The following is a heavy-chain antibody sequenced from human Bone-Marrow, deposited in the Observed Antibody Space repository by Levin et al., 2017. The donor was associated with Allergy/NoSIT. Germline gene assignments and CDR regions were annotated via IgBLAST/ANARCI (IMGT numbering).Heavy chain of an antibody. CDR2: IHYNGRT. CDR3: AGYGGRSFSAWFDP. CDR1: GGSISGSSYY. D-gene: IGHD2-15*01. J-gene: IGHJ5*02. V-gene: IGHV4-39*01. Sequence: SETLSLTCSVSGGSISGSSYYWGWIRQPPGKGLEWIAKIHYNGRTSYNPSLKSRVTVFVDTSKNQFSLKLSSVTAADTALYYCAGYGGRSFSAWFDPWGQGTLVTVSS.